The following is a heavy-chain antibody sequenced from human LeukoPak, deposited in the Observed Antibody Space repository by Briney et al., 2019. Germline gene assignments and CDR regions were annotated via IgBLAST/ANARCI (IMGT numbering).Heavy chain of an antibody. Sequence: ASVKVSCKASGYTFTSYDVNWVRQATGQGLEWMGWMNPNSGNTGYAQKFQGRVTMTRNTSISTAYMELSSLRSEDTAVYYCARGRAARGWWFDPWGQGTLVTVSS. V-gene: IGHV1-8*01. D-gene: IGHD6-25*01. CDR2: MNPNSGNT. J-gene: IGHJ5*02. CDR1: GYTFTSYD. CDR3: ARGRAARGWWFDP.